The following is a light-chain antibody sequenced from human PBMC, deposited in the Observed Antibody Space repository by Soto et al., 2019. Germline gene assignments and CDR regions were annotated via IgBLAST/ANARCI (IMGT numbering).Light chain of an antibody. CDR3: LSFDSSLSVV. CDR2: GNT. CDR1: SSNIGAGYD. V-gene: IGLV1-40*01. J-gene: IGLJ2*01. Sequence: QLVLTQPPSVSGAPGQRVTISCTGSSSNIGAGYDVHWYQQLPRRAPKLLIYGNTNRPSGVPDRFSGSKSGTSASLAITGLQAEDEADYYCLSFDSSLSVVFGGGTQLTVL.